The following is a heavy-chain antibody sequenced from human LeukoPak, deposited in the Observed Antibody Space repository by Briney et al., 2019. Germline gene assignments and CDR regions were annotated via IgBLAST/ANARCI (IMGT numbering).Heavy chain of an antibody. V-gene: IGHV3-30*03. D-gene: IGHD4-11*01. CDR1: GFAFSCCG. J-gene: IGHJ4*02. CDR2: ISYDGTYE. Sequence: PGRSLRLSCTASGFAFSCCGMHWVRQAPGEGLEWVAIISYDGTYEYFADSVTGRFTISRDNSKNTLSLQMNSLRAEDTAVYYCAREDSNNFDYWGQGTLVAVSS. CDR3: AREDSNNFDY.